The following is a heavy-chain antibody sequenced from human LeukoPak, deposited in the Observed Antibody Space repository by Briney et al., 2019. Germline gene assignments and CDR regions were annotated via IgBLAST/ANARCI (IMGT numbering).Heavy chain of an antibody. CDR2: IYSGGST. D-gene: IGHD3-10*01. Sequence: GGSLRLSYAASGFTFSDYYMSWVRQAPGKGLEWVSIIYSGGSTYYADSVKGRFTISRDNSKNTVYLQMNSLRAEDTAVYYCARTPGGSGNLFDYWGQGTLVTVSS. J-gene: IGHJ4*02. CDR3: ARTPGGSGNLFDY. V-gene: IGHV3-53*01. CDR1: GFTFSDYY.